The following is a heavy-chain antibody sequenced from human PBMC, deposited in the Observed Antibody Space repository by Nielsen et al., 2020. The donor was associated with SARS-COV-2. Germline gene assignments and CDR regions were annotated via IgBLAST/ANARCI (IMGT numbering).Heavy chain of an antibody. CDR1: GGSISSGGYY. J-gene: IGHJ4*02. CDR3: ARQVKYGRDFWSGWIDY. D-gene: IGHD3-3*01. CDR2: IYYSGST. V-gene: IGHV4-31*03. Sequence: SETLSLTCTVSGGSISSGGYYWSWIRQHPGKGLEWIGYIYYSGSTYYNPSLKSRVTISVDTSKNQFSLKLSSVTAADTAVYYCARQVKYGRDFWSGWIDYWGQGTLVTVSS.